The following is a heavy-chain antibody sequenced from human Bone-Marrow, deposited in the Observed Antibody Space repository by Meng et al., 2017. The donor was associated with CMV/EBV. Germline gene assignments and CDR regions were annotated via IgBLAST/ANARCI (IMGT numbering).Heavy chain of an antibody. V-gene: IGHV3-53*01. Sequence: GESLKISCAASGFTVSSNYMSWVRQAPGKGLEWVSVIYSGGNTYYADSVRGRFTISRDNSKNTVYLQMNNLRAEDTAVYYCARGGYSGYCSSTSCYNDYYYFGMNVWGQGTTVTVSS. CDR3: ARGGYSGYCSSTSCYNDYYYFGMNV. CDR1: GFTVSSNY. D-gene: IGHD2-2*02. J-gene: IGHJ6*02. CDR2: IYSGGNT.